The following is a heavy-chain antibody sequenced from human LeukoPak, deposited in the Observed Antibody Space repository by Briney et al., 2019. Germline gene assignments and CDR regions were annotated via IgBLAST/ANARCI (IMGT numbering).Heavy chain of an antibody. CDR3: GRDYSNGYGGPRVGY. V-gene: IGHV3-48*01. CDR2: ISSSSSTI. J-gene: IGHJ4*02. D-gene: IGHD5-18*01. Sequence: GGSLRLSCAASGFTFSSYSMNWVRQAPGKGLEWVSYISSSSSTIYYADSVKGRFTISRDNSKNTLYLQMNSLRVEDTAVYYCGRDYSNGYGGPRVGYWGQGTLVTVSS. CDR1: GFTFSSYS.